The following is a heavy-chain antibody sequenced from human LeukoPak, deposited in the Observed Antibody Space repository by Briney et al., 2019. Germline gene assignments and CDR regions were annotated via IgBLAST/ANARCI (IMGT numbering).Heavy chain of an antibody. CDR3: AKDHGTAVAGFYY. V-gene: IGHV3-23*01. J-gene: IGHJ4*02. Sequence: GGSLRLSCAASGFTFSSYGMSWVRQAPGKGLERVSGITSGGGSTYYADSVKGRFIVSRDTSKNTLYLQMNSLRAEDTAVYYCAKDHGTAVAGFYYWGQGTLVTVSS. CDR1: GFTFSSYG. D-gene: IGHD6-19*01. CDR2: ITSGGGST.